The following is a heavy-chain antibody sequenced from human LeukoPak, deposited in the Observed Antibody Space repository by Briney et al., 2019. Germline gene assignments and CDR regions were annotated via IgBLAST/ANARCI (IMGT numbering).Heavy chain of an antibody. CDR2: INHSGST. Sequence: SETLSLTCAVYGGSFSGYYWSWIRQPPGKGLEWVGEINHSGSTNYNPSLKSRVTLSVDTSKNQFALKLSSVTAADRAGYYCPRLSVVPARSTRYAEYFQHWAQGTLVTVPS. V-gene: IGHV4-34*01. D-gene: IGHD2-2*01. J-gene: IGHJ1*01. CDR3: PRLSVVPARSTRYAEYFQH. CDR1: GGSFSGYY.